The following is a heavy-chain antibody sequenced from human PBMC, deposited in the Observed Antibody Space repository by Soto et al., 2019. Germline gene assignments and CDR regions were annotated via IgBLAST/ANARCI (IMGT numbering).Heavy chain of an antibody. Sequence: QITLKESGPPLVKPTQTLTLTCTFSGFSLSTSGVGVGWIRQPPGKALEWLALIYWDDDKRYSPSLKSRLTITKDTSKNQVVLTMTNMDPVDTATYYCAHLMVYAINYSYYMDVWGKGTTVTVSS. CDR1: GFSLSTSGVG. V-gene: IGHV2-5*02. D-gene: IGHD2-8*01. CDR2: IYWDDDK. CDR3: AHLMVYAINYSYYMDV. J-gene: IGHJ6*03.